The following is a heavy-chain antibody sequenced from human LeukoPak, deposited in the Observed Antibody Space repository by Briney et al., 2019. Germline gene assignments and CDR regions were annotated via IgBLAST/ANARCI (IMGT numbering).Heavy chain of an antibody. J-gene: IGHJ5*02. Sequence: SETLSLTCTVSGGSISSYYWSWIRQPAGKGLEWIGRIYTSGSTNYNPSLKSRVTMSVDTSKNQFSLKLSSVTAADTAVYYCARNIVVVPAAIGGYNWFDPWGQGTLVTVPS. CDR3: ARNIVVVPAAIGGYNWFDP. D-gene: IGHD2-2*02. CDR1: GGSISSYY. CDR2: IYTSGST. V-gene: IGHV4-4*07.